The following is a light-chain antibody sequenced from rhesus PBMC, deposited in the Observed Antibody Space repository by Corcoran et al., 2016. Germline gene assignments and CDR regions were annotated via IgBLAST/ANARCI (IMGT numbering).Light chain of an antibody. V-gene: IGKV1-22*01. CDR1: QGISSW. CDR3: QQYSSRPFT. CDR2: KAA. Sequence: DIQMTQSPSSLSASVGDTVTITCRASQGISSWLAWYQQKPGKAPKLLIYKAASLKSGVPSRFSGMGSVTDFTLTISSLQSEDFATYYCQQYSSRPFTFGPGTKLDIK. J-gene: IGKJ3*01.